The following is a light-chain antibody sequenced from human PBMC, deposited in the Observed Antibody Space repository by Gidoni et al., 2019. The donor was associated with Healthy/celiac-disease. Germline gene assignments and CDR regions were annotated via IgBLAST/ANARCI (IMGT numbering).Light chain of an antibody. CDR2: AAS. V-gene: IGKV1-8*01. Sequence: AIRITQSPSSLSASTGDRVTITCRASQGISSYLAWYQQKPGKAPKLLIYAASTLQSGVPSRFSGSGSGTDFTLTISCLQSEDFATYYCQQYYSYPRTFSQGTKLEIK. J-gene: IGKJ2*01. CDR3: QQYYSYPRT. CDR1: QGISSY.